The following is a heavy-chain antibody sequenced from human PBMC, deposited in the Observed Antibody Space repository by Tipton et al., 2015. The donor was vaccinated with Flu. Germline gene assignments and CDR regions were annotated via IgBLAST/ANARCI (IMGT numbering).Heavy chain of an antibody. V-gene: IGHV3-64*01. CDR1: GFTFSSYA. CDR3: ARHVSGSYDY. D-gene: IGHD1-26*01. J-gene: IGHJ4*02. CDR2: ISSNGGST. Sequence: SLRLSCAASGFTFSSYAMRWVRQAPGKGLEYVSAISSNGGSTYYANSVKGRFTISRDNSKNTLYLQMGSLRAEDMAVYYCARHVSGSYDYWGQGTLVTVSS.